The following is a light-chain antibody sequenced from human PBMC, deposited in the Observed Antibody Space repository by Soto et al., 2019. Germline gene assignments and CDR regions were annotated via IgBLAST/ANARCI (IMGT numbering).Light chain of an antibody. V-gene: IGKV1-5*03. CDR2: KAS. Sequence: DIQMTQSPSTLSASVGDRVTITCRASQSISSSLAWYQQKPGKAPKLLIYKASSLESGVPSRFSGSGSGTEFTLTISGLQPDDFATYYCQQYNYYWTFGQGTKVEIK. J-gene: IGKJ1*01. CDR3: QQYNYYWT. CDR1: QSISSS.